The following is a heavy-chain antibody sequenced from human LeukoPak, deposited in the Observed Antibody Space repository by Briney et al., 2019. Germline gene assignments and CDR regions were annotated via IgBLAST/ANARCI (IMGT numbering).Heavy chain of an antibody. J-gene: IGHJ6*02. CDR1: GFTFSSYW. CDR3: ARSQILTGYYSYYYGMDV. D-gene: IGHD3-9*01. CDR2: INSDGSST. V-gene: IGHV3-74*01. Sequence: PGGSLRLSCAASGFTFSSYWMPWVRQAPGKGLVWVSRINSDGSSTSYADSVKGRFTISRDNAKNTLYLQMNSLRAEDTAVYYCARSQILTGYYSYYYGMDVWGQGTTVTVSS.